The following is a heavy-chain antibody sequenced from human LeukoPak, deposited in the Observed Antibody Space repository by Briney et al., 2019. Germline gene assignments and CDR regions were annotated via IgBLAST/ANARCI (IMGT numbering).Heavy chain of an antibody. J-gene: IGHJ4*02. CDR2: ISGRDDST. CDR3: AKWGDYDVLTGYYDSDY. CDR1: GLTFSSYA. Sequence: GGSLRLSCAASGLTFSSYAMNWVRQAPGKGLEWVSAISGRDDSTYYADSVKGRFTISRDTSKNTLYLQMNSLRAEDTAVYYCAKWGDYDVLTGYYDSDYWGQGTLVTVSS. V-gene: IGHV3-23*01. D-gene: IGHD3-9*01.